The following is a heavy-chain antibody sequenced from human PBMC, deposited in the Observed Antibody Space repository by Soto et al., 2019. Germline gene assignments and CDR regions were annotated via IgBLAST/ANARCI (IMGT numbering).Heavy chain of an antibody. J-gene: IGHJ4*02. Sequence: QVQLVQSGAEVKKPGSSVKVSCKASGDTFTTNSLSLVRQAPGQGLEWMGGIIPVVGTTKYAQKYQDRVTITWDKSTNTAYMELSSLRSDDTAVYYCSRGLLYATTYFDYWGQGTPVTVSS. V-gene: IGHV1-69*06. CDR3: SRGLLYATTYFDY. CDR2: IIPVVGTT. D-gene: IGHD2-8*01. CDR1: GDTFTTNS.